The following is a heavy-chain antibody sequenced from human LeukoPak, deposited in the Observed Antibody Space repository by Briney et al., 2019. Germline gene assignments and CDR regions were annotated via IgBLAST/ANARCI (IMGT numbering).Heavy chain of an antibody. CDR3: ARDPGERGEAFDI. J-gene: IGHJ3*02. Sequence: SETLSLTCTVSGGSISSYYWSWIRQPPGKGLEWIGYIYYSGSTNYNPSLKSRVTISVDTSKNQFSLKLSSVTAADTAVYYCARDPGERGEAFDIWGQGTMVTVSS. CDR1: GGSISSYY. V-gene: IGHV4-59*01. D-gene: IGHD3-16*01. CDR2: IYYSGST.